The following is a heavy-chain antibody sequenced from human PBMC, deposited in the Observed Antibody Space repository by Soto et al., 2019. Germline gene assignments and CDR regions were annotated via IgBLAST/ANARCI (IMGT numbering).Heavy chain of an antibody. CDR1: GFTFSSYA. Sequence: GGSLRLSCAASGFTFSSYAMSWVRQAPGKGLEWVSAISGSGGSTYYADSVKGRFTISRDNPKNTLYLQMNSLRAEDTAVYYCAEIQLWPYYYYGMDVWGQGTTVTVSS. J-gene: IGHJ6*02. CDR2: ISGSGGST. CDR3: AEIQLWPYYYYGMDV. D-gene: IGHD5-18*01. V-gene: IGHV3-23*01.